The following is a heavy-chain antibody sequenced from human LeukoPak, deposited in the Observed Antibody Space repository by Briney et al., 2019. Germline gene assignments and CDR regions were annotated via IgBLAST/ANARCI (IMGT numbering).Heavy chain of an antibody. D-gene: IGHD6-13*01. CDR3: AREAGSSSWLDY. V-gene: IGHV3-21*01. J-gene: IGHJ4*02. CDR1: GFTFSIYS. Sequence: GGPLSLLCAPSGFTFSIYSVNGLPQAPGKGLEGVSSISSSGSYIYYADSAKGRFTISRDNAKNSLYLQMDSLRTEDTAVYYCAREAGSSSWLDYWGQGTLVTVSS. CDR2: ISSSGSYI.